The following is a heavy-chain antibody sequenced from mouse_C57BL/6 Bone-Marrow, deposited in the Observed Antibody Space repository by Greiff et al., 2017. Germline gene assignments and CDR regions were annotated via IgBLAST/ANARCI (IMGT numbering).Heavy chain of an antibody. Sequence: VQLQQSGAGLVKPGASAKLSCPASGFNLKDYYILWVKQRAAQGLEWIGRIDPEDGETKYAPKFQDTATITAATSSNTAYLQLSILTSEDTADYYCTRSLIYAGTNYWGQGTTLAVSS. J-gene: IGHJ2*01. CDR3: TRSLIYAGTNY. D-gene: IGHD1-1*01. CDR1: GFNLKDYY. CDR2: IDPEDGET. V-gene: IGHV14-2*01.